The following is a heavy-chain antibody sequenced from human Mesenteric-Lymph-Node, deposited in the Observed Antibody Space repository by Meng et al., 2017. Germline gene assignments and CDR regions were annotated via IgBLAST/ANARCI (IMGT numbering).Heavy chain of an antibody. CDR1: GFTFSSYW. J-gene: IGHJ4*02. CDR2: IKQDGSEK. CDR3: AKLPYAMLTPRSYFGH. D-gene: IGHD5-24*01. Sequence: GESLKISCAASGFTFSSYWMSWVRQAPGKGLEWVANIKQDGSEKYYEDSVKGRFTISRDNAKNSLYLQMNSLRAEDTAVYYCAKLPYAMLTPRSYFGHWGQGSLVTVSS. V-gene: IGHV3-7*03.